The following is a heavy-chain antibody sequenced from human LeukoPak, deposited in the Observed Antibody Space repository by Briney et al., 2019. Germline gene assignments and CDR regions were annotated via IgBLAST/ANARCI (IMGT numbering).Heavy chain of an antibody. D-gene: IGHD3-10*01. J-gene: IGHJ4*02. CDR3: ARDQRGLWFGEYFDY. CDR1: GFTFSSYW. Sequence: GGSLRLSCAASGFTFSSYWMSWVRQAPGKGLEWVANIKQDGSVKYYVDSVKGRFTISRDNAKNSLYLQMNSLRAEDTAVYYCARDQRGLWFGEYFDYWGQGTLVTVSS. CDR2: IKQDGSVK. V-gene: IGHV3-7*01.